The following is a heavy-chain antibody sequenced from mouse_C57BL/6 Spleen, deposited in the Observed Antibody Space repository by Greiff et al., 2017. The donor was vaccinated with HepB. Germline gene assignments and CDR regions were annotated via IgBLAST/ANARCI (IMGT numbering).Heavy chain of an antibody. D-gene: IGHD1-3*01. CDR3: ARSSELAWFAY. CDR1: GYTFTSYW. CDR2: INPSSGYT. V-gene: IGHV1-7*01. J-gene: IGHJ3*01. Sequence: VQLQQSGAELAKPGASVKLSCKASGYTFTSYWMHWVKQRPGQGLEWIGYINPSSGYTKYNQKFQDKATLTADKSSSTAYMQLSSLPYEDSAVYYCARSSELAWFAYWRQGTLVTVSA.